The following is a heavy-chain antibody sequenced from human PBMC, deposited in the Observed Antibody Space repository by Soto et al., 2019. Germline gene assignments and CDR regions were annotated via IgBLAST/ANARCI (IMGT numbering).Heavy chain of an antibody. CDR2: IYYSGST. Sequence: SETLSLTCTVSGGSISSGDYYWSWIRQPPGKGLEWIGYIYYSGSTYYNPSLKSRVTISVDTSKNQFSLKLSSVTAADTAVYYCARVSFYILTGYFPSYWGQGTLVTVSS. J-gene: IGHJ4*02. D-gene: IGHD3-9*01. V-gene: IGHV4-30-4*01. CDR3: ARVSFYILTGYFPSY. CDR1: GGSISSGDYY.